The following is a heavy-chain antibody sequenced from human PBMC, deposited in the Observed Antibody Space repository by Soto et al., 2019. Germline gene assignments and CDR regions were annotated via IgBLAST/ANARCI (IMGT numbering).Heavy chain of an antibody. CDR3: ARSLYSSGPFDY. Sequence: QVQLVESGGGVVQPGRSLRLSCAASGFTFSSYGMHWVRQAPGKGLEWVAVIWYDGSNKYYADSVKGRFTISRDNSKNTLYLQMNSLRAEDTAVYSCARSLYSSGPFDYWGQGTLVTVSS. CDR1: GFTFSSYG. J-gene: IGHJ4*02. CDR2: IWYDGSNK. V-gene: IGHV3-33*01. D-gene: IGHD6-19*01.